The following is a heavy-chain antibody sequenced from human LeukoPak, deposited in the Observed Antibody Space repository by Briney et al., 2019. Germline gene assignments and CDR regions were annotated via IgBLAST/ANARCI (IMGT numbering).Heavy chain of an antibody. V-gene: IGHV4-34*01. J-gene: IGHJ5*02. CDR1: GGSFGGYY. CDR2: INHSGST. Sequence: SETLSLTCAVYGGSFGGYYWSWIRQPPGKGLEWIGEINHSGSTNYNPSLKSRVTISVDTSKNQFSLKLSSVTAADTAVYYCARRVYSSGWKGWFDPWGQGTLVTVSS. CDR3: ARRVYSSGWKGWFDP. D-gene: IGHD6-19*01.